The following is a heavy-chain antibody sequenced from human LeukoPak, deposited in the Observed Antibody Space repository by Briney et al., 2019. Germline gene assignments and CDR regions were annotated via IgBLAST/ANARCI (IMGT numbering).Heavy chain of an antibody. Sequence: PGGSLRLSCAASGFTFSTYGMHWVRQAPGKGLEWLAFIRNDGSNKYYADSVKGRFTNFRDNSKNTVYLQMDSLRTEDTAVYYCARTDSFGMDVWGQGTTVTVSS. V-gene: IGHV3-30*02. CDR2: IRNDGSNK. CDR3: ARTDSFGMDV. D-gene: IGHD5-18*01. CDR1: GFTFSTYG. J-gene: IGHJ6*02.